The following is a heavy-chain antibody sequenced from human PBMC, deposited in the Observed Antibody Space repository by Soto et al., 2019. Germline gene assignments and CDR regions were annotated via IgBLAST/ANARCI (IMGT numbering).Heavy chain of an antibody. CDR1: GFTFSDYY. CDR3: ARVGLNDIVVVVAATHFDY. Sequence: LRLSCAASGFTFSDYYMSWIRQAPGKGLEWVSYISSSSSYTNYADSVKGRLTISRDNAKNSLYLQMNSLRAEDTAVYYCARVGLNDIVVVVAATHFDYRGQATPVTSP. V-gene: IGHV3-11*06. CDR2: ISSSSSYT. J-gene: IGHJ4*02. D-gene: IGHD2-15*01.